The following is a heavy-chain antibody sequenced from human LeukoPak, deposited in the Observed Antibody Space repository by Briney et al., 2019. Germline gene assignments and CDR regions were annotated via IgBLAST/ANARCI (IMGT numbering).Heavy chain of an antibody. J-gene: IGHJ1*01. V-gene: IGHV4-39*07. CDR1: GGSISSSSYY. CDR3: ARVGSSWYEFQH. Sequence: SETLSLTCTVSGGSISSSSYYWGWIRQPPGKGLEWIGSIYYSGSTYYSPSLKSRVTISVDTSKNQFSLKLSSVTAADTAVYYCARVGSSWYEFQHWGQGTLVTVSS. D-gene: IGHD6-13*01. CDR2: IYYSGST.